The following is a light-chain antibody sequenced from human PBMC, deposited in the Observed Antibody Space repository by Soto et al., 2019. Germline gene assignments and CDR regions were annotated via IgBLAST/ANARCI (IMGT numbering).Light chain of an antibody. CDR2: GNS. CDR1: SSNIGAGYD. Sequence: QSVLTQPPSVSGAPGQRVTISCTGSSSNIGAGYDVHWYQQLPGTAPKLLIYGNSNRPSGVPDRFSGSKSGTSASLAITELQAEDEADYYCQSYDSSLYVFGTGTKVTVL. J-gene: IGLJ1*01. CDR3: QSYDSSLYV. V-gene: IGLV1-40*01.